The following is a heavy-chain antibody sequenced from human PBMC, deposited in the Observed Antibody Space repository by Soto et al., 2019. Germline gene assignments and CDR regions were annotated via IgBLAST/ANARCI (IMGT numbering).Heavy chain of an antibody. J-gene: IGHJ4*01. CDR1: GFTFSSYA. V-gene: IGHV3-30-3*01. Sequence: GGSLRLSCAASGFTFSSYAMHWVRQAPGKGLEWVALISYDGSDKDYADSVKGRFTISRDNSRNTLFLQMNSLRAEDTAVYYCARDYYKYYDSSGYYRSPAYWG. CDR2: ISYDGSDK. D-gene: IGHD3-22*01. CDR3: ARDYYKYYDSSGYYRSPAY.